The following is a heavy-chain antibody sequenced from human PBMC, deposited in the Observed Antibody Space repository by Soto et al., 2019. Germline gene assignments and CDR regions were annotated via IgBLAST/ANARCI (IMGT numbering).Heavy chain of an antibody. J-gene: IGHJ6*01. CDR1: GGTFSSYA. CDR2: IIPIFGTA. Sequence: FSVAASCKASGGTFSSYAISWVRQAPGQGLEWMGGIIPIFGTANYAQKFQGRVTITADESTSTAYMELSSLRSDDLAVYYWARGGVSVVRGVIVVQYHYYEGM. V-gene: IGHV1-69*01. D-gene: IGHD3-10*01. CDR3: ARGGVSVVRGVIVVQYHYYEGM.